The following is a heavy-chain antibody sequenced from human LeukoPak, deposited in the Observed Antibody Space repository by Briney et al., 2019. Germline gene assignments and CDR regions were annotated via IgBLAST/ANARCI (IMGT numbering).Heavy chain of an antibody. Sequence: PGGSLRLSCAASGFTFSSYAMSWVRQAPGKGLERVSAISGSGGSTYYADSVKGRFTVSRDNSKNTLYLQMNSLRAEDTAVYYCAKPHLGPTQYYFDYWGQGTLVTVSS. J-gene: IGHJ4*02. CDR3: AKPHLGPTQYYFDY. CDR1: GFTFSSYA. CDR2: ISGSGGST. V-gene: IGHV3-23*01. D-gene: IGHD1-26*01.